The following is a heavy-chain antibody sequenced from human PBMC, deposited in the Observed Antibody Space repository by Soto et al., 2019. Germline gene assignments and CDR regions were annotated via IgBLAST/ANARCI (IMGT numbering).Heavy chain of an antibody. Sequence: QVQLVQSGAEVKKPGSSVKVSCKASGGTFSSYAISWVRQAPGQGLEWMGGIIPIFGTANYAQKFQGRVTITADKSTSTDYMELSSLRSEDTAVYYCARGHNENDILTGPFDPWGQGTLVTVSS. CDR3: ARGHNENDILTGPFDP. J-gene: IGHJ5*02. CDR1: GGTFSSYA. CDR2: IIPIFGTA. D-gene: IGHD3-9*01. V-gene: IGHV1-69*06.